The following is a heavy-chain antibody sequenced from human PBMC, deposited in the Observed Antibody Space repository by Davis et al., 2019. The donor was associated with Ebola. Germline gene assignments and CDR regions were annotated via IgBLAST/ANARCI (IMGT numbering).Heavy chain of an antibody. CDR1: GFTFSSYG. CDR3: ARGGVSYYYYYGMDV. CDR2: ISYDGSNK. Sequence: GESLKISCAASGFTFSSYGMHWVRQAPGKGLEWVAVISYDGSNKYYADSVKGRFTISRDNSKNTLYLQMNSLRAEDTAVYYCARGGVSYYYYYGMDVWGKGTTVTVSS. J-gene: IGHJ6*04. V-gene: IGHV3-33*05. D-gene: IGHD6-13*01.